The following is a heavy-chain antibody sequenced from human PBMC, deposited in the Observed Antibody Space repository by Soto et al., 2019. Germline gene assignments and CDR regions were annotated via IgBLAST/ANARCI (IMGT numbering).Heavy chain of an antibody. V-gene: IGHV3-7*01. J-gene: IGHJ4*02. CDR3: ARLRSGY. CDR1: GFTFSEHW. CDR2: IKQDGSEK. D-gene: IGHD3-16*02. Sequence: EVQLGESGGGLVQPGGSLRLSCAASGFTFSEHWMNWVRQAPGKGLEWVANIKQDGSEKHYVDSVKGRFTISRDKAKNSLYLQMNSLRVEYTAVYYCARLRSGYWGQGTLVTVSS.